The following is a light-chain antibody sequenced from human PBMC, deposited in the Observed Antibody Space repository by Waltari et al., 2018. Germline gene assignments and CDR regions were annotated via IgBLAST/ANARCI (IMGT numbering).Light chain of an antibody. J-gene: IGKJ4*01. CDR2: LGF. Sequence: IVMNQSPLSLPVTPGEPASISCRSSQSLLHNNGYDYLDWYVQKPGQSPQLLIYLGFNRASGVPDRFSGEGSGTDFTLKISRVEAEDVGIYYCMQALQTPLTFGGGTKVEIK. CDR3: MQALQTPLT. V-gene: IGKV2-28*01. CDR1: QSLLHNNGYDY.